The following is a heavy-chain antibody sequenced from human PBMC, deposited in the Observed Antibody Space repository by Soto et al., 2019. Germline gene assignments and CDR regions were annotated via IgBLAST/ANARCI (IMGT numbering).Heavy chain of an antibody. CDR1: VFDFSVYW. D-gene: IGHD2-2*01. CDR3: VKDGGYCSSATCYSPRNHYFDA. CDR2: IKFDGSEK. V-gene: IGHV3-7*03. Sequence: GALRLSCAASVFDFSVYWMSWVRQAPGKGPEWVANIKFDGSEKQYVDSVKGRFTTSRDDARNSVFLQMNSLRAGDTAVYYCVKDGGYCSSATCYSPRNHYFDAWGQGTLVTVSS. J-gene: IGHJ5*02.